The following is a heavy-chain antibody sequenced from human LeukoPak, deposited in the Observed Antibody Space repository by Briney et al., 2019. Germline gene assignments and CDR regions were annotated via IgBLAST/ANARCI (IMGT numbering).Heavy chain of an antibody. CDR3: ARGDYYMDV. Sequence: ASVKVSCKASGGTLSSLTINWVRQAPGQGLEWMGGIIPIFGRANYAQKLQGRVTMTTDTSTSTAYMELRSLKSDDTAVYYCARGDYYMDVWGKGTTVTISS. J-gene: IGHJ6*03. CDR2: IIPIFGRA. V-gene: IGHV1-69*05. CDR1: GGTLSSLT.